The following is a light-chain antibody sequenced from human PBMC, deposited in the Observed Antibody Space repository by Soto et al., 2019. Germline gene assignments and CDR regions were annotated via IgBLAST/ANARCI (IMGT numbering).Light chain of an antibody. Sequence: ESVLTQSPGILSLSPGDRATLSCRASQSVSSSYLAWYQQKPGQAPRLLIYGASSRATGIPDRFSGSGSGTDITLTISRLEPEDFAVYYCQQYAGSPPWTFGQGTKVDIK. CDR3: QQYAGSPPWT. CDR2: GAS. CDR1: QSVSSSY. V-gene: IGKV3-20*01. J-gene: IGKJ1*01.